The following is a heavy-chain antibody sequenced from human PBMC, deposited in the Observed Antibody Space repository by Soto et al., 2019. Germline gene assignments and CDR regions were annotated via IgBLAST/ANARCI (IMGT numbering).Heavy chain of an antibody. V-gene: IGHV3-23*01. D-gene: IGHD3-22*01. Sequence: EMQLLESGGGLIQPGGSLRLSCAASGFTFSSYAMSWVRQAPGKGLEWISGFRGSGSNTYYADSVEGRFTISRDISKNALFLQMNALRVEDTAVYYCASDWGDDSAFYDAFQVWGQGTMVSVSS. CDR2: FRGSGSNT. CDR3: ASDWGDDSAFYDAFQV. J-gene: IGHJ3*01. CDR1: GFTFSSYA.